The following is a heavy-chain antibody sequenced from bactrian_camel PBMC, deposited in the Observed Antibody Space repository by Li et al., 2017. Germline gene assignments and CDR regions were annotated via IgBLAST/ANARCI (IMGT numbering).Heavy chain of an antibody. CDR1: GFTFSSYD. D-gene: IGHD5*01. CDR2: RNIRGGRS. J-gene: IGHJ4*01. Sequence: VQLVESGGGLVQPGGSLRLSCAATGFTFSSYDMSWVRQAPGKGLEWVSGRNIRGGRSYYSDSVKGRFTISRDDAKNTVYLQMNSLKTEDTGVYYCATDLMVTTGGYTYWGQGTQVTVS. CDR3: ATDLMVTTGGYTY. V-gene: IGHV3S40*01.